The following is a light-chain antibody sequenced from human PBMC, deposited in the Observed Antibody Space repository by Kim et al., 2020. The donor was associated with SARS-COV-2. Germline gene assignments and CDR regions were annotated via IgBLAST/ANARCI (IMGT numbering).Light chain of an antibody. Sequence: DIVLTQSPCTLSLSPGERATLTCRASQSVSSSYLAWYQQKPGQAPRLLIYGASSRATGIPDRFSGSGSGTDFTLTISRLEPEDFAVYYCQQHCSSPSTFGGGTKVDIK. CDR3: QQHCSSPST. V-gene: IGKV3-20*01. CDR2: GAS. J-gene: IGKJ4*01. CDR1: QSVSSSY.